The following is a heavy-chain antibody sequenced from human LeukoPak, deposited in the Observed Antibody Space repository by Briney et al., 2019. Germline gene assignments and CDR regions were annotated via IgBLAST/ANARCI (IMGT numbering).Heavy chain of an antibody. Sequence: NPSETLSLTCTVSGGSISSYYWSWIRQPPGKGLEWIGYIYYSGSTNYNPSLKSRVTISVDTSKNQFSLKLSSVTAADTAVYYCPRSAFLEWLSYFDYWGQATLVTVPS. CDR3: PRSAFLEWLSYFDY. V-gene: IGHV4-59*01. J-gene: IGHJ4*02. CDR1: GGSISSYY. D-gene: IGHD3-3*01. CDR2: IYYSGST.